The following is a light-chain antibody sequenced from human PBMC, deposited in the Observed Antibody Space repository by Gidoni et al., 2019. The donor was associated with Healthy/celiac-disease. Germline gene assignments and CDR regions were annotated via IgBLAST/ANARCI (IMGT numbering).Light chain of an antibody. CDR2: WAS. Sequence: DIVMTQSPDYLAVSLGERATINCKSSQSVLYSSNDKNYLAWYQQKPGQTPKLLIYWASTRESGVPDRFSGSGSGTDFTLTISSLQAEDVAVYYCQQYYSTPGTFGQGTKVEIK. V-gene: IGKV4-1*01. CDR1: QSVLYSSNDKNY. CDR3: QQYYSTPGT. J-gene: IGKJ1*01.